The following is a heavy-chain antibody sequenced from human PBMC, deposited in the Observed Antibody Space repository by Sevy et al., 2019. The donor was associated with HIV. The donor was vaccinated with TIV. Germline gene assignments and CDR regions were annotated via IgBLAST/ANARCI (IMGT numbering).Heavy chain of an antibody. V-gene: IGHV3-21*01. CDR3: ASDRGVGTSSYGMDV. D-gene: IGHD1-26*01. CDR1: GFTFSSYS. J-gene: IGHJ6*02. Sequence: GGSLRLSCAASGFTFSSYSMNWVRQAPGKGLEWVSSNSSGSTYIYYVDSVKGRFTISRDNAKNSLYLQMNSLRAEDTAVYYCASDRGVGTSSYGMDVWGQGTTVTVSS. CDR2: NSSGSTYI.